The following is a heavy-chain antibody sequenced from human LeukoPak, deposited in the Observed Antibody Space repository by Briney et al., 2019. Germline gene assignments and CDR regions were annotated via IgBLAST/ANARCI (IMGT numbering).Heavy chain of an antibody. D-gene: IGHD2-2*01. Sequence: PGRSLRLSCAASRFSFSNYAMHWVRQAPGKGLEWVAIMWYDGSDKYNGDSAKGRFTISRDNSENTPYLQMKSLRAEDTGVYYCARDSCSSISCPGHNAFDIWGQGTMVTVSS. CDR3: ARDSCSSISCPGHNAFDI. CDR1: RFSFSNYA. J-gene: IGHJ3*02. CDR2: MWYDGSDK. V-gene: IGHV3-33*01.